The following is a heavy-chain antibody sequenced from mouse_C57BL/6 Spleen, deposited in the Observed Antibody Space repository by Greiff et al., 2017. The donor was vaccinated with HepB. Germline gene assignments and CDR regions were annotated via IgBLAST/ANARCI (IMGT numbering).Heavy chain of an antibody. CDR1: GYTFTDYY. D-gene: IGHD2-5*01. V-gene: IGHV1-76*01. Sequence: VQLVESGAELVRPGASVKLSCKASGYTFTDYYINWVKQRPGQGLEWIARIYPGSGNTYYNEKFKGKATLTAEKSSSTAYMQLSSLTSEDSAVYFCARESGYYSKEFAYWGQGTLVTVSA. CDR2: IYPGSGNT. CDR3: ARESGYYSKEFAY. J-gene: IGHJ3*01.